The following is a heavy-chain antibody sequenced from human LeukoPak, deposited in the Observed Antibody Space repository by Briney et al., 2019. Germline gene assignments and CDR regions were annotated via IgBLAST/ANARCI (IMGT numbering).Heavy chain of an antibody. CDR1: GFTFSSYA. J-gene: IGHJ4*02. D-gene: IGHD3-3*01. CDR2: ISGSGGST. Sequence: GGSLRLSCAASGFTFSSYAMSWLRQAPGKGLEWVSAISGSGGSTYYPYSVKGRLTISRDNSKNTLYLQMNSLRADDTAVYYCAKAAQTSYDFWSGYYTTPQYYFDYGGQGTLVTVST. V-gene: IGHV3-23*01. CDR3: AKAAQTSYDFWSGYYTTPQYYFDY.